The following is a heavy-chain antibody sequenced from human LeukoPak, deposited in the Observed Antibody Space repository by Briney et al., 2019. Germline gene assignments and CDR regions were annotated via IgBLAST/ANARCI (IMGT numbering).Heavy chain of an antibody. CDR2: IYTSGST. D-gene: IGHD5-24*01. Sequence: SETLSLTCTVSGGSISSGSYYWSWIRQPAGKGLEWIGRIYTSGSTNYNPSLKSRVTISVDTSKNQFSLKLSSVTAADTAVYYCARDLSGRDSYNWVGWFDPWGQGTLVTVSS. J-gene: IGHJ5*02. CDR3: ARDLSGRDSYNWVGWFDP. CDR1: GGSISSGSYY. V-gene: IGHV4-61*02.